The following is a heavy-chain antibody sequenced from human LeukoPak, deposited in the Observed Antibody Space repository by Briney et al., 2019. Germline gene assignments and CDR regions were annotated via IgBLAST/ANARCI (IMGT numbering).Heavy chain of an antibody. J-gene: IGHJ4*02. D-gene: IGHD5-18*01. V-gene: IGHV3-21*01. Sequence: GGSLRLSCVASGFTFSSYSMNWVRQAPGKWLEWVSPISSSSSYLYYADSVNGRFTISRDNAKNTLYLQMNSLRAEDTAVYYCARDSYGPNDYWGQGTLVTVSS. CDR3: ARDSYGPNDY. CDR2: ISSSSSYL. CDR1: GFTFSSYS.